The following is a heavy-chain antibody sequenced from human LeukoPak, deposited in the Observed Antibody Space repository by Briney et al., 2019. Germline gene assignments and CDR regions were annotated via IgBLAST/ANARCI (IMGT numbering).Heavy chain of an antibody. CDR2: INPNSGGT. Sequence: GASVKVSCKASGYTFTGYYMHWVRHAPGQGLERMGWINPNSGGTNYAQKFQGWVTMTRDTSISTAYMQLSRLRSDDTAVYYCARGRLAVAGALDAFDIWGQGTMVTVSS. CDR3: ARGRLAVAGALDAFDI. J-gene: IGHJ3*02. D-gene: IGHD6-19*01. V-gene: IGHV1-2*04. CDR1: GYTFTGYY.